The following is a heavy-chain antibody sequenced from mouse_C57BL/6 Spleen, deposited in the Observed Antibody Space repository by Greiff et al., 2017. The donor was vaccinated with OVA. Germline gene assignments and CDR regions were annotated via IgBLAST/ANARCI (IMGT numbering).Heavy chain of an antibody. J-gene: IGHJ3*01. V-gene: IGHV1-69*01. CDR3: AIYYGNYWFAY. D-gene: IGHD2-1*01. CDR2: IDPSDSYT. Sequence: VKQRPGQGLEWIGEIDPSDSYTNYNQKFKGKSTLTVDKSSSTAYMQLSSLTSEDSAVYYCAIYYGNYWFAYWGQGTLVTVSA.